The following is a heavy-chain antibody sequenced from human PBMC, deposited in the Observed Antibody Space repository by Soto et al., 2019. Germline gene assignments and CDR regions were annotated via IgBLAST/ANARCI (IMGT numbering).Heavy chain of an antibody. D-gene: IGHD2-15*01. CDR1: GGSISSYY. CDR2: IYYSGST. Sequence: QVQLQESGPGLVKPSETLSLTCTVSGGSISSYYWSWIRQPPGKGLEWIGYIYYSGSTNYNPPLKSRVPLPVDTSKNRFSLKLSSVTAADTAVYYCARRWGRSFDYWGQGTLVTVSS. J-gene: IGHJ4*02. CDR3: ARRWGRSFDY. V-gene: IGHV4-59*08.